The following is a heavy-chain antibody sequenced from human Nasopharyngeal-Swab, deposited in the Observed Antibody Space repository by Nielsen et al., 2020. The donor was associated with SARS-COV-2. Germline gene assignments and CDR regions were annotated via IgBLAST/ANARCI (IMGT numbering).Heavy chain of an antibody. CDR3: ARDQGIAVPIGWFDP. CDR2: IYDSGRT. D-gene: IGHD6-19*01. J-gene: IGHJ5*02. Sequence: GNRLEWIGSIYDSGRTNYNPSLKSRVSISVDTSKNQVSLKLNSVTAADSAVYYCARDQGIAVPIGWFDPWGQGTLVTVSS. V-gene: IGHV4-38-2*02.